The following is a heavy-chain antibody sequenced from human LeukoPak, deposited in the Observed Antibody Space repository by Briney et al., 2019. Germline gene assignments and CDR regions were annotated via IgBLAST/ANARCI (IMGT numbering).Heavy chain of an antibody. J-gene: IGHJ6*03. CDR3: AKDFCGRTSCFMDV. CDR2: IDGSGGGT. D-gene: IGHD2-2*01. CDR1: GFTFSSYC. Sequence: GGSLRLSCAASGFTFSSYCMTWVRQAPGKGLEWVSAIDGSGGGTYYADSVKGRFTVSKDNSKNTLYLQMNSLRAEDTAVYYCAKDFCGRTSCFMDVWGKGTTVTISS. V-gene: IGHV3-23*01.